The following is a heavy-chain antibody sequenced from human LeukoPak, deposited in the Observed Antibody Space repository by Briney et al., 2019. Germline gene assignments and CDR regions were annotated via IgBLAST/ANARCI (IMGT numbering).Heavy chain of an antibody. CDR1: GGSISSYY. D-gene: IGHD3-10*01. Sequence: SETLSLTCTVSGGSISSYYWSWIRQPAGKGLEWIGRIYTSGSTNYNPSLKSRVTMSVDTSKSQFSLKLSSVTAADTAVYYCARDSDYYGSGSYDYWGQGTLVTVSS. J-gene: IGHJ4*02. CDR2: IYTSGST. V-gene: IGHV4-4*07. CDR3: ARDSDYYGSGSYDY.